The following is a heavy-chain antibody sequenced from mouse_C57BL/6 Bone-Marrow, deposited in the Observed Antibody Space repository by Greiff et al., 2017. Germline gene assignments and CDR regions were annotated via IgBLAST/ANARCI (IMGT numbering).Heavy chain of an antibody. CDR3: ARRLLLYFDY. V-gene: IGHV1-64*01. CDR1: GYTFTRYW. D-gene: IGHD2-3*01. J-gene: IGHJ2*01. Sequence: QVQLKQPGAELVKPGASVKLSCKASGYTFTRYWMHWVKQRPGQGLEWIGMIHPNSGSTNYNEKFKSKATLTVDKSSSTAYMQLSSLTSEDSAVYYCARRLLLYFDYWGQGTTLTVSS. CDR2: IHPNSGST.